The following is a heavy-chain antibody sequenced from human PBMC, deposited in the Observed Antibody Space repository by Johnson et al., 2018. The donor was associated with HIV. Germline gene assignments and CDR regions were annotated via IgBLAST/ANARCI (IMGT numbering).Heavy chain of an antibody. D-gene: IGHD2-21*02. V-gene: IGHV3-74*02. CDR2: INSDGSST. CDR1: GFTFSSYW. Sequence: VLLVESGGGLVQPGGSLRLSCAASGFTFSSYWMNWVRQAPGKGLVWVSRINSDGSSTRYADSVKGRFTVSRDTAKNKLYLQMNSLRAEDTAVYYCARGAWSYCGGDCYGYPPDAFDIWGQGTMVTVSS. J-gene: IGHJ3*02. CDR3: ARGAWSYCGGDCYGYPPDAFDI.